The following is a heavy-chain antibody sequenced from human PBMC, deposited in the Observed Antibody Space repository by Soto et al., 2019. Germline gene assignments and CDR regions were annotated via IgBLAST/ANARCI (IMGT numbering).Heavy chain of an antibody. CDR2: INAGNGNT. Sequence: VSVKVSCKASGYTFTSYAIHWVRQAPGQRLEWMGWINAGNGNTKYSQKFQGRVTITRDTSASTAYMELSSLKSEDTAVYYCARGDWWLFDYWGQGTLVTVSS. CDR3: ARGDWWLFDY. CDR1: GYTFTSYA. D-gene: IGHD2-8*02. V-gene: IGHV1-3*01. J-gene: IGHJ4*02.